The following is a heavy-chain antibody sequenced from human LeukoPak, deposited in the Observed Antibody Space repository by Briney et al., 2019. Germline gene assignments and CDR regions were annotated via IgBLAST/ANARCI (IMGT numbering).Heavy chain of an antibody. CDR2: IYTSGST. J-gene: IGHJ5*02. Sequence: SETLSLTCTVSGGSISSYYWSWIRQPAGKGLEWIGRIYTSGSTNYNPSLKSRVTMSVDTSKNQFSLKLSSVTAADTAVYYCARVRLKYYYDSSGHYPSWFDPWGQGTLVTVSS. CDR3: ARVRLKYYYDSSGHYPSWFDP. CDR1: GGSISSYY. V-gene: IGHV4-4*07. D-gene: IGHD3-22*01.